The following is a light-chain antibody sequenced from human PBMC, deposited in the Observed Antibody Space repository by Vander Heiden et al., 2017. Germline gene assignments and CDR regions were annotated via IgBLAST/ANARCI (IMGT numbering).Light chain of an antibody. V-gene: IGKV3-15*01. CDR2: GAS. Sequence: EIVMTQSPATLSVSPGERATLSCRASQSVSSNLAWYQQKPGQAPRLLIYGASTRATGIPARFSGSGYGTEFTLTISSRQSEDFAVYYCQQDNNWPQYTFGQGTKMXIK. J-gene: IGKJ2*01. CDR1: QSVSSN. CDR3: QQDNNWPQYT.